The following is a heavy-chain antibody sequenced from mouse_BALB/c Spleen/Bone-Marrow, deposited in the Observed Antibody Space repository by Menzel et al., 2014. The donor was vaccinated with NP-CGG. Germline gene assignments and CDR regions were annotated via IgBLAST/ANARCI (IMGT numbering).Heavy chain of an antibody. D-gene: IGHD1-2*01. CDR2: IDPANGDT. V-gene: IGHV14-3*02. CDR1: GFNIKDTY. Sequence: VQLQQSGAELVKPGASVKLSCTASGFNIKDTYMDWVKQRPEQSLEWIGRIDPANGDTNYDPKFQGKATITADTSSNTAYLHFNSLTSEDTAVYYCANGSYWYFDVWGAGTTVTVSS. J-gene: IGHJ1*01. CDR3: ANGSYWYFDV.